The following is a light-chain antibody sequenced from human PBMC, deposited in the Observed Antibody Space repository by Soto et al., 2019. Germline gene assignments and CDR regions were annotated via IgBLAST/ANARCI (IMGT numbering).Light chain of an antibody. J-gene: IGKJ1*01. Sequence: DIEVTQSTSTLSVSVGDRVTLPCLASQTISSWLAWYQQKPGKAPKRLIYKASTLKSGGPSRFSGSGSGTEVTLTIISLQADDVATDYCQHYNSYLKAFGQGTKVDIK. V-gene: IGKV1-5*03. CDR1: QTISSW. CDR2: KAS. CDR3: QHYNSYLKA.